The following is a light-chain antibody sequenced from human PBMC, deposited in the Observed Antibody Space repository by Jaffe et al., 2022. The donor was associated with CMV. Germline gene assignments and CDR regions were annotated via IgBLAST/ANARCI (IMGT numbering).Light chain of an antibody. Sequence: NFMLTQPHSVSESPGKTVTISCTRSSGSIASNYVQWYQQRPGSAPTTVIYEDNQRPSGVPDRFSGSIDSSSNSASLTISGLKTEDEADYYCQSYDLWEFGGGTKLTVL. J-gene: IGLJ3*02. CDR3: QSYDLWE. CDR1: SGSIASNY. CDR2: EDN. V-gene: IGLV6-57*04.